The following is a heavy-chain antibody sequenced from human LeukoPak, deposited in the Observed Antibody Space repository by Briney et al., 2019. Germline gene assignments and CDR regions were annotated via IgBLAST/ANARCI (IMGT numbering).Heavy chain of an antibody. CDR2: INPSGGST. CDR1: GYTFTSYY. D-gene: IGHD3-22*01. V-gene: IGHV1-46*01. CDR3: ARGEYYYDSSGPGTS. Sequence: ASVKVSCKASGYTFTSYYMHWVRQAPGQGLEWMGIINPSGGSTSYAQKFQGRVTMTRDTSTSTVYMELSSQRSEDTAVYYCARGEYYYDSSGPGTSWGQGTLVTVSS. J-gene: IGHJ5*02.